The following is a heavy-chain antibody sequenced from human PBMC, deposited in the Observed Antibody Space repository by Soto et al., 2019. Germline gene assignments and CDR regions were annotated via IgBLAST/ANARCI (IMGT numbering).Heavy chain of an antibody. J-gene: IGHJ6*02. V-gene: IGHV4-39*01. CDR2: IYYTGHT. D-gene: IGHD3-3*01. CDR1: GDAVSSVSYY. Sequence: SETLSLTCTVSGDAVSSVSYYWGWVRQPPGKGLEWIGNIYYTGHTFHNPSLKSRVTISVDKSKNQFSLNLTSVTAADTAVYFCGRQYDFWSPYYYTMDVWGQGTTVTVS. CDR3: GRQYDFWSPYYYTMDV.